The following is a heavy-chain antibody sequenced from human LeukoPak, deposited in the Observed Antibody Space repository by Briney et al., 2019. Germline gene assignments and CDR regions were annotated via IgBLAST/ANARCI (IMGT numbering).Heavy chain of an antibody. CDR1: GGSFSGYY. CDR2: INHSGST. D-gene: IGHD3-10*01. V-gene: IGHV4-34*01. Sequence: RASETLSLTCAVYGGSFSGYYWSWIRQPPGKGLEWIGEINHSGSTNYNPSLKSRVTISVGTSKNPFSLKLSSVTAADTAVYYCAYGFRNYYYYGMDVWGQGTTVTVSS. CDR3: AYGFRNYYYYGMDV. J-gene: IGHJ6*02.